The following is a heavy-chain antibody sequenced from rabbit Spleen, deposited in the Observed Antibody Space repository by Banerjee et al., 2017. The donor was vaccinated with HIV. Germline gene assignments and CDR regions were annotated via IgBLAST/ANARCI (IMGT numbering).Heavy chain of an antibody. J-gene: IGHJ4*01. D-gene: IGHD3-1*01. Sequence: QSLEESGGDLVKPEGSLTLTCTASGFSFSNSYYMCWVRQAPGKGLEYIACIYADNTGSTVYATWATGRFTCSKTSSTTVTLQMTSLTAADTATYFCARDKELAIWGYEFDLWGPGTLVTVS. CDR3: ARDKELAIWGYEFDL. CDR1: GFSFSNSYY. CDR2: IYADNTGST. V-gene: IGHV1S40*01.